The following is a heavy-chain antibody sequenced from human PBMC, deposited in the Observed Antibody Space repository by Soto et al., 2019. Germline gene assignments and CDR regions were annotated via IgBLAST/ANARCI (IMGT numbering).Heavy chain of an antibody. CDR1: GYTFTSYG. CDR2: ISAYNGNT. CDR3: ARDAGVSGELYY. J-gene: IGHJ4*02. D-gene: IGHD1-26*01. Sequence: QVQLVQSGAEVKKPGASVKVSCKASGYTFTSYGISWVRQAPGQGLEWMGWISAYNGNTNYAQKLQGRVTMTTDTPTRTVYMELRCLTADATAVYSYARDAGVSGELYYWGQGTLVTVSS. V-gene: IGHV1-18*01.